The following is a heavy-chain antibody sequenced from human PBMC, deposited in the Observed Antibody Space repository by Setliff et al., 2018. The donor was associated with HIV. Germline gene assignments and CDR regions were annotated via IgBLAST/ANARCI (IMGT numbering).Heavy chain of an antibody. CDR2: IISVLEIT. V-gene: IGHV1-69*10. CDR3: AGPRGDEAFDT. CDR1: GGTSSTHA. Sequence: SVKVSCKASGGTSSTHAMNWVRQAPGRGLEWMGQIISVLEITDYAQKFQGRVTITADESTSTFYLELSGLRSDDTAVYYCAGPRGDEAFDTWGQGTKVTVS. J-gene: IGHJ3*02. D-gene: IGHD3-10*01.